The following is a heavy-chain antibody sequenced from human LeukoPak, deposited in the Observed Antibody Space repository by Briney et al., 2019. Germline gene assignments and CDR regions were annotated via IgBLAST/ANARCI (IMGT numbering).Heavy chain of an antibody. CDR2: ISYDGTNK. J-gene: IGHJ4*02. V-gene: IGHV3-30-3*01. CDR1: RFTFSSYA. Sequence: GGSLRLSCAASRFTFSSYAMHWVRQAPGKGLHWVAAISYDGTNKYYADSVKGRFTISRDNSKNTLYLQMNSLRADDTAMFYCARGHPRPRVIAVAGNFDSWGQGTLVTVSS. D-gene: IGHD6-19*01. CDR3: ARGHPRPRVIAVAGNFDS.